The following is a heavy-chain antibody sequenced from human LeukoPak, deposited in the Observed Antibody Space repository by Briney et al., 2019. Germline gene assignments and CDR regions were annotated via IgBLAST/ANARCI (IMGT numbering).Heavy chain of an antibody. J-gene: IGHJ3*02. CDR1: GGSISSGDYY. V-gene: IGHV4-30-4*08. CDR2: IYYSGST. CDR3: ARVWDCSGGSCYSGDAFDI. Sequence: PSQTLSLTCTVSGGSISSGDYYWSWIRQPPGKGLEWIGYIYYSGSTYYNSSLKSRVTISVDTSKNQFSLKLSSVTAADTAVYHCARVWDCSGGSCYSGDAFDIWGQGTMVTVSS. D-gene: IGHD2-15*01.